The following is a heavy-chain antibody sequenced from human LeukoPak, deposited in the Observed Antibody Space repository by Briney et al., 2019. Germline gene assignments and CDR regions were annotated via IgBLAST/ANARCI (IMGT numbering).Heavy chain of an antibody. CDR1: GYTFTSYY. Sequence: ASVKVSCKASGYTFTSYYMHWVRQAPGQGLEWMGIINPSGGSTSYAQKFQGRVTMTRDTSTSTVYMDLSSLRSEDTAVYYCARDGGGQLVRNWFDPWGQGTLVTVSS. V-gene: IGHV1-46*01. D-gene: IGHD6-6*01. CDR3: ARDGGGQLVRNWFDP. J-gene: IGHJ5*02. CDR2: INPSGGST.